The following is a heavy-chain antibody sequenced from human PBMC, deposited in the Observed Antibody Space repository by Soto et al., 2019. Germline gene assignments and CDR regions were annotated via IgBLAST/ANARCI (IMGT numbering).Heavy chain of an antibody. V-gene: IGHV4-34*01. CDR1: GGSFSGYY. CDR3: ARGLFRCHLSGSYLYYYYYYMDV. Sequence: SQTLSLPCAVYGGSFSGYYWSWIRQPPGKGLEWIGEINHSGSTNYNPSLKSRVTISVDTSKNQFSLKLSSVTAADTAVYYCARGLFRCHLSGSYLYYYYYYMDVWGKGTTVTVSS. J-gene: IGHJ6*03. CDR2: INHSGST. D-gene: IGHD3-10*01.